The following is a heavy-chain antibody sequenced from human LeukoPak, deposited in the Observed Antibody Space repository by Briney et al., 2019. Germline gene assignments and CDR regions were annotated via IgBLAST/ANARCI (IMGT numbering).Heavy chain of an antibody. Sequence: SETLSLTCTVSGGSISSYYWSWIRQPPGEGLEWIGYIYYSGSTNYNPSLKSRVTISVDTSKNQFSLKLSSVTAADTAVYYCARVRGVMSGRTDSWGQGTLVTVSS. CDR1: GGSISSYY. J-gene: IGHJ4*02. V-gene: IGHV4-59*08. CDR2: IYYSGST. CDR3: ARVRGVMSGRTDS. D-gene: IGHD3-16*01.